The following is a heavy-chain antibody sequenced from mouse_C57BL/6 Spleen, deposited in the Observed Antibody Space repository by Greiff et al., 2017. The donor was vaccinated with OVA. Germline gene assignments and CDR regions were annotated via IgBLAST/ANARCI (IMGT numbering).Heavy chain of an antibody. Sequence: VQLVESGPELVKPGASVKISCKASGYAFSSSWMNWVKQRPGKGLEWIGRIYPGDGDTNYNGKFKGKATLTADKSSSTAYMQLSSLTSEDSAVYFCARSHYGSRYFDYWGQGTTLTVSS. CDR2: IYPGDGDT. CDR1: GYAFSSSW. D-gene: IGHD1-1*01. CDR3: ARSHYGSRYFDY. V-gene: IGHV1-82*01. J-gene: IGHJ2*01.